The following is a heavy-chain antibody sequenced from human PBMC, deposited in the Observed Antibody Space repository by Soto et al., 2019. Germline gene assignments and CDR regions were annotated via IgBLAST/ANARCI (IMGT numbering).Heavy chain of an antibody. Sequence: GSLRLSCAASGFTFSSFGMHWVRQAPGKGLEWVAVIWYDGSDKYYADSVKGRFTISRDNAKNTLYLQMNSLRAEDTAVYYCARDPSSSWYYFDFWGRGTLVTVS. D-gene: IGHD6-13*01. CDR1: GFTFSSFG. J-gene: IGHJ2*01. V-gene: IGHV3-33*01. CDR3: ARDPSSSWYYFDF. CDR2: IWYDGSDK.